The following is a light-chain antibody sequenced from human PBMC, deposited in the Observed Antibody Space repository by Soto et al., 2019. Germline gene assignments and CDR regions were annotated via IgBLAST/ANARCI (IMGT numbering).Light chain of an antibody. Sequence: DIQMTQSPSILSASVGARVAITCRASESISNWLSWYQQKPGKAPKVLIYDASRLQSGVPERFSGSGSGTEFTLTISSLQADDIATYYCPQYKSYSYTFGQGTNLEI. CDR1: ESISNW. CDR2: DAS. V-gene: IGKV1-5*01. J-gene: IGKJ2*01. CDR3: PQYKSYSYT.